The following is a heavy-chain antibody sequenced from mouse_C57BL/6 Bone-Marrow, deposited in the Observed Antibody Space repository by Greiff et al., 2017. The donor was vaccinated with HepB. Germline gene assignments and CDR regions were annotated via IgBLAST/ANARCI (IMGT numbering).Heavy chain of an antibody. CDR1: GYTFTDYY. J-gene: IGHJ2*01. Sequence: EVQLQQSGPELVKPGASVKISCKASGYTFTDYYMNWVKQSHGKSLEWIGDINPNNGGTSYNQKFKGKATLTVDKSSSTAYMELRSLTSEDSAVYYCASPLYGSSYVEVDYWGQGTTLTVSS. CDR2: INPNNGGT. CDR3: ASPLYGSSYVEVDY. D-gene: IGHD1-1*01. V-gene: IGHV1-26*01.